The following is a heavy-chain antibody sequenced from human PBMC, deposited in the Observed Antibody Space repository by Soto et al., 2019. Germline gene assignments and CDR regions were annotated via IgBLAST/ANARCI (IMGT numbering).Heavy chain of an antibody. J-gene: IGHJ6*02. Sequence: SETLSLTCTVSGGSVDSGGYHWSWIRQHPGKGLEWIGDIYYSGSTYYNPSLKSRVTISIDTSTNHFSLHLSALTAADTAVYYCARAPIPNWNYYGMDVWGQGTTVTVSS. CDR1: GGSVDSGGYH. V-gene: IGHV4-31*03. CDR3: ARAPIPNWNYYGMDV. CDR2: IYYSGST. D-gene: IGHD1-1*01.